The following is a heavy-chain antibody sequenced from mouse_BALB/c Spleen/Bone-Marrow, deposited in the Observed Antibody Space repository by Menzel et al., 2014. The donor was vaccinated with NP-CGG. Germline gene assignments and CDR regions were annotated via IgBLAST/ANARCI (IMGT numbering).Heavy chain of an antibody. V-gene: IGHV6-6*02. CDR3: ATVFAY. J-gene: IGHJ3*01. Sequence: EVKLVESGGGLVQPGRSMKLSCVASGFTFSNYWMNWVRQSPEKGLEWVAEIRLKPHNYATHYAESVKGRFTISRDDSKSSVYLQMNNLRAEDTGIYYCATVFAYWGQGTLVTVSA. CDR2: IRLKPHNYAT. CDR1: GFTFSNYW.